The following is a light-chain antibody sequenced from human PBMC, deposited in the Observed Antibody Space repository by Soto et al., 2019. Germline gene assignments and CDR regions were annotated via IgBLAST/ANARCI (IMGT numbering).Light chain of an antibody. J-gene: IGKJ2*01. CDR1: QSVSSF. CDR2: DVS. V-gene: IGKV3-11*01. Sequence: EIVLTQSPVTLSLSPGDRATLSCRPSQSVSSFLAWDQQKPGQPPRLLIYDVSNRAAGIPARFSGSGSGTDVTLTISSLEPEDFAVYYCQQRTYWPPVYTFGQGTKLEIK. CDR3: QQRTYWPPVYT.